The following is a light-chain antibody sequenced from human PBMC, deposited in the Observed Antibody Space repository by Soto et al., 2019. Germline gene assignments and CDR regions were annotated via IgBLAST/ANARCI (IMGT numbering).Light chain of an antibody. CDR1: QSMSTG. V-gene: IGKV1-5*01. CDR3: QHYNSYSEA. CDR2: DAS. J-gene: IGKJ1*01. Sequence: DIKMTQSPSTLSSSVGDRVTITCRASQSMSTGLAWYQQKPGKAPNLLIYDASTLESGVPSRFSGSGSGTEFTLTISSLQPDDFATYYCQHYNSYSEAFGQGTKVDIK.